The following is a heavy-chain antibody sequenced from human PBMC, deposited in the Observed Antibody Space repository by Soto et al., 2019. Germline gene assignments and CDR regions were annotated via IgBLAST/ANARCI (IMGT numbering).Heavy chain of an antibody. CDR1: GGSISSYY. CDR3: ARGVVVPAAIPHQYYFDY. Sequence: PSETLSLTCTVSGGSISSYYWSWIRQPPGKGLEWIGYIYYSGSTNYNPSLKSRVTISVGTSKNQFSLKLSSVTAADTAVYYCARGVVVPAAIPHQYYFDYWGQGTLVTAPQ. CDR2: IYYSGST. V-gene: IGHV4-59*01. D-gene: IGHD2-2*02. J-gene: IGHJ4*02.